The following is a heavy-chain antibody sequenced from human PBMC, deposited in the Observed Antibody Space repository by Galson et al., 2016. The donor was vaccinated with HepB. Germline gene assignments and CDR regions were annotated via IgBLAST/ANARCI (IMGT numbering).Heavy chain of an antibody. CDR1: GFIFSSYG. CDR2: IWNDGSNQ. CDR3: AREGMTTVAMLDY. Sequence: SLRLSCAASGFIFSSYGTHWVRQAPGKGLEWVAVIWNDGSNQYYVDSAKGRFTISRDNSKNTLYLQMNSLRAEDTAVYYCAREGMTTVAMLDYWGQGTLVTVAS. D-gene: IGHD4-23*01. J-gene: IGHJ4*02. V-gene: IGHV3-33*01.